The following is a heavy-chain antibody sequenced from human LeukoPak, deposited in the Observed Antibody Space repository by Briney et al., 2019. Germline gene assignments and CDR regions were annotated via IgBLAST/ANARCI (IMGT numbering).Heavy chain of an antibody. CDR1: GGSISSSSYY. J-gene: IGHJ4*02. V-gene: IGHV4-39*07. CDR3: ASMLNTVAGTLPLGS. D-gene: IGHD6-19*01. Sequence: TSETLSLTCTVSGGSISSSSYYWGWIRQPPGKGLEWIGSIYYSGSTYYNPSLKSRVTISVDTSKNQFSLKLSSVTAADTAVYYCASMLNTVAGTLPLGSWGQGTLVTVSS. CDR2: IYYSGST.